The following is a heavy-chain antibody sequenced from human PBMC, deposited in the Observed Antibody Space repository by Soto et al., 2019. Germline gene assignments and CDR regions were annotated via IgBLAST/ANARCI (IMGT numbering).Heavy chain of an antibody. CDR1: GGTFSSYA. D-gene: IGHD3-22*01. CDR3: ARGSMIVVAPFDY. V-gene: IGHV1-69*13. Sequence: ASVKVSCKASGGTFSSYAISWVRQAPGQGLEWMGGIIPIFGTANYAQKFQGRVTITADESTSTAYMELSSLRSEDTAVYYCARGSMIVVAPFDYWGQGTLVTVSS. J-gene: IGHJ4*02. CDR2: IIPIFGTA.